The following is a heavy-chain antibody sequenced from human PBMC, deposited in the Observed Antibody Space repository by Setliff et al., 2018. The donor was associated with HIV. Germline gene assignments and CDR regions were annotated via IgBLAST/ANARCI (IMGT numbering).Heavy chain of an antibody. D-gene: IGHD4-17*01. CDR2: IYTSGST. CDR3: ARGGMTTVLGDTFDI. Sequence: SETLSLPCTVSGGAISSGSYYWSWLRQPAGKGLESTGQIYTSGSTKYNPPLKSRVTISLETSKNKFSLKLTSVTAADTAVYYCARGGMTTVLGDTFDIWGQGTMVTVS. V-gene: IGHV4-61*09. J-gene: IGHJ3*02. CDR1: GGAISSGSYY.